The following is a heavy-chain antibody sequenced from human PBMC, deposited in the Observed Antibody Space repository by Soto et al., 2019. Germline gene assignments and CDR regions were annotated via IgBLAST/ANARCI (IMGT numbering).Heavy chain of an antibody. D-gene: IGHD6-19*01. Sequence: PGESLKISCKGSGYSFTSYWIGWVRQMPGKGLEWMGIIYPGDSDTRYSPSFQGQVTVSADKSISTAYLQWSSLKASDTAMYYCARLRFAVAGRQYYFDYWGQGTLVTVSS. CDR1: GYSFTSYW. V-gene: IGHV5-51*01. CDR2: IYPGDSDT. J-gene: IGHJ4*02. CDR3: ARLRFAVAGRQYYFDY.